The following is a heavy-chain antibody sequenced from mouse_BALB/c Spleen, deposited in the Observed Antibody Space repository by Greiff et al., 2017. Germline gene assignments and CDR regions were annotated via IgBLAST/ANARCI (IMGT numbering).Heavy chain of an antibody. J-gene: IGHJ4*01. D-gene: IGHD2-14*01. Sequence: EVQLQQSGPELVKPGASVKMSCKASGYTFTSYVMHWVKQKPGQGLEWIGYINPYNDGTKYNEKFKGKATLTSDKSSSTAYMELSSLTSEDSAVYYCARGYYRYGGAIYYAMDYWGQGTSVTVSS. CDR2: INPYNDGT. V-gene: IGHV1-14*01. CDR1: GYTFTSYV. CDR3: ARGYYRYGGAIYYAMDY.